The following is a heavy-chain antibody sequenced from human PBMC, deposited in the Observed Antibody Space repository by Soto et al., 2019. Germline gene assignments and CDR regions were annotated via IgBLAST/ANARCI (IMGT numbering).Heavy chain of an antibody. CDR1: GFTFSSFA. J-gene: IGHJ6*02. CDR2: ITGSGSSA. CDR3: AKATVTTSYFYGMDV. Sequence: EVQLLASGGGLVQPGGSLRLSCAASGFTFSSFAMNWVRQAPGKGLEWVSAITGSGSSAYFADAVKGRFTISRDNSKKTLYLQMNSLRVEDSGVYFCAKATVTTSYFYGMDVRGQGTTVIVSS. D-gene: IGHD4-4*01. V-gene: IGHV3-23*01.